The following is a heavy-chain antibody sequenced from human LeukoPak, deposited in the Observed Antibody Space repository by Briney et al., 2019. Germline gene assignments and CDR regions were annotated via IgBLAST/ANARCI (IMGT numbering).Heavy chain of an antibody. CDR1: GGSISNYY. CDR2: IYYSGST. CDR3: ARTTEGGYTYDFFYYYYMDV. Sequence: SETLSLTCSVSGGSISNYYWSWIRQPPGKGLEWIGYIYYSGSTNYNPSLKSRVTISVDSSKNQFSLKLSSVTAADTAVYYCARTTEGGYTYDFFYYYYMDVWGKGTTVTISS. J-gene: IGHJ6*03. D-gene: IGHD5-18*01. V-gene: IGHV4-59*01.